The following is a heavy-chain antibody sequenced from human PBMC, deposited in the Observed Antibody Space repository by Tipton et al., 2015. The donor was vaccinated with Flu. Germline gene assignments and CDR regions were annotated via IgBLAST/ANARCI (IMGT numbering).Heavy chain of an antibody. CDR1: GFTFSAYE. D-gene: IGHD1-1*01. V-gene: IGHV3-48*03. J-gene: IGHJ4*02. Sequence: SLRLSCEASGFTFSAYEMNWVRQAPGKGLEWISYISTSGTSIYYADSVKGRFTISRDNAKNSLYLQMNSLRAEDTAVYYCVRVQISYGIPAAFYFDLWGQGTLVTVSS. CDR3: VRVQISYGIPAAFYFDL. CDR2: ISTSGTSI.